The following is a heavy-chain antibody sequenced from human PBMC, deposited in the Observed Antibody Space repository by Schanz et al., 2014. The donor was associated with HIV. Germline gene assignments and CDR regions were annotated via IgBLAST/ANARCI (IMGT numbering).Heavy chain of an antibody. J-gene: IGHJ4*02. CDR2: IDGVGDNT. V-gene: IGHV3-23*04. CDR3: ANQRYSGTYRPFDY. CDR1: GFTFKSYA. Sequence: LQLVESGGGLVQAGGSLRLSCAASGFTFKSYAMTWVRQAPGKGLEWVSAIDGVGDNTYYADSVKGRFTISRDNSKNTVDLRMSGLRAEDTAVYYCANQRYSGTYRPFDYWGRGTLVTVSS. D-gene: IGHD1-26*01.